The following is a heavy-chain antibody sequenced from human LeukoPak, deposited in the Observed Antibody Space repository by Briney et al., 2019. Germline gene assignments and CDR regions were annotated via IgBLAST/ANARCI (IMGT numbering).Heavy chain of an antibody. CDR3: ARSYCSGGSCYLYY. D-gene: IGHD2-15*01. CDR1: GFTFSSYS. J-gene: IGHJ4*02. CDR2: ISSSSSTI. V-gene: IGHV3-48*01. Sequence: PGGSLSLSCAASGFTFSSYSMNWVRQAPGKGLEWVSYISSSSSTIYYADSAKGRFTISRDNTKNSLYLQMISLTAEDTAVYYCARSYCSGGSCYLYYWGQGTPVTVSS.